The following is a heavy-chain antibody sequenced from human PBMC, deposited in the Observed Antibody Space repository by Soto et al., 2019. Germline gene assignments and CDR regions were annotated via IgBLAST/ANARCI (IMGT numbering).Heavy chain of an antibody. D-gene: IGHD1-26*01. CDR1: GYTFTSYG. V-gene: IGHV1-18*04. J-gene: IGHJ6*02. CDR3: ARGAQDTRYLAMDV. CDR2: ITVYSGST. Sequence: ASVKVSCKASGYTFTSYGINWVRQAPGQGLEWMGWITVYSGSTIYPQKFQGRVSMTADTSTSTVYMELRSLRSDDAAVYYCARGAQDTRYLAMDVWGQGITVTVSS.